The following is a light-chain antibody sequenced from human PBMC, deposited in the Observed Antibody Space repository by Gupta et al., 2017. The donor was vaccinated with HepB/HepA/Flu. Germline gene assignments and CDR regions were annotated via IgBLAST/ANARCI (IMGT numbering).Light chain of an antibody. Sequence: EIVLTQSPGTLSLSPGEGATLSCRASQVISSSYLAWYQQKPGQAPRLVIYGASSRAPGFSDRFSGGGSGTDFALTIDRLEPEDFAVYYCQQQGNSPRSFGQGTKMEIK. CDR2: GAS. J-gene: IGKJ2*03. V-gene: IGKV3-20*01. CDR1: QVISSSY. CDR3: QQQGNSPRS.